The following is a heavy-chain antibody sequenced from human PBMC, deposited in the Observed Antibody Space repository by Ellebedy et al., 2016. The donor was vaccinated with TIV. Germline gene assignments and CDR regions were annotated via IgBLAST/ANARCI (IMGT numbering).Heavy chain of an antibody. Sequence: GESLKISCAASGFTVSSNYMSWVRQAPGKGLEWVANIKQDGSEKYYVDSVKGRFAISRDNAKNSLYLQMNSLRGEDTAVYYCARGSVVTGADSWGQGTLVTVSS. CDR2: IKQDGSEK. D-gene: IGHD2-21*02. CDR3: ARGSVVTGADS. V-gene: IGHV3-7*03. J-gene: IGHJ4*02. CDR1: GFTVSSNY.